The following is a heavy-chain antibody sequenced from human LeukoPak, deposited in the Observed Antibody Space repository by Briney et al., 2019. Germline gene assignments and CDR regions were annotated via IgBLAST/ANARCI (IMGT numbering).Heavy chain of an antibody. D-gene: IGHD2-2*01. CDR1: GFTFSSYS. J-gene: IGHJ4*02. Sequence: GRSLRLSCAASGFTFSSYSMHWVRQAPGKGLEGGAVISYDGSNKYYADSVKGRFTISRDNSKNTLYLQMNSLSAEDTAVYSCARGWGDCSSTSCYEGIRFMYWGQGTLVTVSS. CDR2: ISYDGSNK. CDR3: ARGWGDCSSTSCYEGIRFMY. V-gene: IGHV3-30*04.